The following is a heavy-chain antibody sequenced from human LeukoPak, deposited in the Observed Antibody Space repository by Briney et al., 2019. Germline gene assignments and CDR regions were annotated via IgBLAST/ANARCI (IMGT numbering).Heavy chain of an antibody. D-gene: IGHD2-15*01. Sequence: PGGSLRLSCAASGFTFSSYNINWVRQAPGKGLEWVSYISSSRRTISYADSVKGRFTISRDNAKNSLYLQMNSLRAEDTGVYYCARSSSRYCSGGSCYSGVLGYFDYWGQGTLVTVSS. CDR1: GFTFSSYN. CDR2: ISSSRRTI. CDR3: ARSSSRYCSGGSCYSGVLGYFDY. J-gene: IGHJ4*02. V-gene: IGHV3-48*01.